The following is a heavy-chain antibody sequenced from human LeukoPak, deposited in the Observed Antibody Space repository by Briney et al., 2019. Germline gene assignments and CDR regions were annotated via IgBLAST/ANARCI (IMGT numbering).Heavy chain of an antibody. Sequence: GGSLRLSCAASGFTFSSYAMSWVRQAPGKGLEWASAISGSGGSTYYADSVKGRFTISRDNSKNTLYLQMNSLRAEDTAVYYCAKDRKWLEYFDYWGQGTLVTVSS. CDR1: GFTFSSYA. J-gene: IGHJ4*02. V-gene: IGHV3-23*01. CDR2: ISGSGGST. D-gene: IGHD6-19*01. CDR3: AKDRKWLEYFDY.